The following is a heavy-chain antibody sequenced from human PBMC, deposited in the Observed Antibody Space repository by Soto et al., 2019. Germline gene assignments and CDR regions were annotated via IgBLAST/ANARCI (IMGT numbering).Heavy chain of an antibody. Sequence: SETLSLTCTVSGGSISSGGYYWSWIRQHPGKGLEWIGYIYYSGSTYYNPSLKSRLTISVDTSENHFSLKLSSVTAADTAVYYCARGYSYGGYYFDYWGQGSLVTVSS. J-gene: IGHJ4*02. D-gene: IGHD5-18*01. CDR2: IYYSGST. CDR1: GGSISSGGYY. V-gene: IGHV4-31*03. CDR3: ARGYSYGGYYFDY.